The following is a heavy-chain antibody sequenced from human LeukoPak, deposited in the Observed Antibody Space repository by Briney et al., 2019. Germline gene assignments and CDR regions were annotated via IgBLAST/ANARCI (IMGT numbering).Heavy chain of an antibody. D-gene: IGHD4-23*01. V-gene: IGHV3-30*04. CDR3: ARAPRRWLDY. CDR1: GFTFSSYA. Sequence: GRSLRLSCAASGFTFSSYAMHWVRQAPGKGLEWGAVISYDGSNKYYADSVKGRFTISRDNSKNTLYLQMNSLRAEDTAVYYCARAPRRWLDYWGQGTLVTVSS. J-gene: IGHJ4*02. CDR2: ISYDGSNK.